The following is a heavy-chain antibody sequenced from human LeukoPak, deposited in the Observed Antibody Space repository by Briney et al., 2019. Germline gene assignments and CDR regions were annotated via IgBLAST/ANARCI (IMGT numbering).Heavy chain of an antibody. D-gene: IGHD5/OR15-5a*01. J-gene: IGHJ4*02. Sequence: GGSLRLSCAASGFTFSSYAMHWVRQAPGKELEWVAVISYDGSNKYYADSVKGRFTISRDNSKNTLYLQMNSLRAEDTAVYYCARDKGGFFAVYGKDYWGQGTLVTVSS. CDR3: ARDKGGFFAVYGKDY. CDR1: GFTFSSYA. V-gene: IGHV3-30-3*01. CDR2: ISYDGSNK.